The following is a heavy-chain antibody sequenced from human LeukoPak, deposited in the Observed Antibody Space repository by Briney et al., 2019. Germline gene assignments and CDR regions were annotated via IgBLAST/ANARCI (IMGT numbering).Heavy chain of an antibody. V-gene: IGHV4-4*02. Sequence: SGTLSLPCAVSGGSISSSNWWSWVRQPPGKGLEWIGEIYHSGSTNYNPSLKSRVTISVDTSKNQFSLKLSSVTAADTGVYYCARHKSTALYPNPVDYWGQGTLVTVSS. D-gene: IGHD2-21*02. CDR2: IYHSGST. CDR1: GGSISSSNW. CDR3: ARHKSTALYPNPVDY. J-gene: IGHJ4*02.